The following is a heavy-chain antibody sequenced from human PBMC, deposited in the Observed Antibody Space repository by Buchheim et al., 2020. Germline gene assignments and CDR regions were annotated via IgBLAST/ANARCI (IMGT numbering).Heavy chain of an antibody. J-gene: IGHJ6*02. D-gene: IGHD2-15*01. CDR1: GYTFTGYY. CDR2: INPNSGGT. CDR3: ARDLMRIHSGYCSGGSCYSQHYYYYGMDV. V-gene: IGHV1-2*02. Sequence: QVQLVQSGAEVKKPGASVKVSCKASGYTFTGYYMHWVRQAPGQGLEWMGWINPNSGGTNYAQKFQGRVTMTRDTSISTAYMELSRLRSDDTAVYYCARDLMRIHSGYCSGGSCYSQHYYYYGMDVWGQGTT.